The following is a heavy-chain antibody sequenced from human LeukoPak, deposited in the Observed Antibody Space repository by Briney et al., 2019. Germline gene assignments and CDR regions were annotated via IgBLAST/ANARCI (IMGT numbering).Heavy chain of an antibody. D-gene: IGHD3-16*01. Sequence: PGGSLRLSCAASGFTFSDYYMSWIRQAPGKGLEWVSYISSSGSTIYYADSVKGRFTISRDNSKNTLYLQMNSLRAEDTAVYYCARDRSYGYFDYWGQGTLVTVSS. V-gene: IGHV3-11*04. CDR3: ARDRSYGYFDY. J-gene: IGHJ4*02. CDR1: GFTFSDYY. CDR2: ISSSGSTI.